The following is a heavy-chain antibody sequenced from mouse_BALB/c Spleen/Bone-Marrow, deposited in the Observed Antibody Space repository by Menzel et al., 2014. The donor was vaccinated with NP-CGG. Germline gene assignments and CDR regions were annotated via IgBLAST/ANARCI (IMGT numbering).Heavy chain of an antibody. J-gene: IGHJ3*01. CDR3: ARRVITTGPGFAY. CDR2: IDPFNGDT. CDR1: GYSFTSYY. Sequence: VQLQQSGPELMKPGASVKISCKASGYSFTSYYMHWVKQSHGKSLGWIGYIDPFNGDTNYNQKFKGKATLTVDKSSSTAYMHLSSLTSEDSAVYYCARRVITTGPGFAYWGQGTLVTISA. V-gene: IGHV1-31*01. D-gene: IGHD2-4*01.